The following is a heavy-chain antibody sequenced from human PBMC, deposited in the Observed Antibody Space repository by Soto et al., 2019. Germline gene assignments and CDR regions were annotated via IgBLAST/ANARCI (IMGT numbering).Heavy chain of an antibody. CDR3: ARDSRVVVAAYSLLGMDV. CDR2: IYYSGST. V-gene: IGHV4-59*01. CDR1: GGSISSYY. Sequence: SETLSLTCTVSGGSISSYYWSWIRQPPGKGLEWIGYIYYSGSTNYNPSLKSRVTISVDTSKNQFSLKLSSVTAADTAVYYCARDSRVVVAAYSLLGMDVLGQGTTVTVSS. J-gene: IGHJ6*02. D-gene: IGHD2-15*01.